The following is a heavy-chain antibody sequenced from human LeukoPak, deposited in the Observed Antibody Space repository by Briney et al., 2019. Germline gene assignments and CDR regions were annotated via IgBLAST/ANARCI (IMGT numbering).Heavy chain of an antibody. J-gene: IGHJ4*02. CDR1: GQTFNSYG. CDR2: ISASKANT. CDR3: ARGWELHD. D-gene: IGHD1-26*01. Sequence: ASVKVSCKASGQTFNSYGISWVRQASGQGLEWMGWISASKANTRYAQKLQGRVTMTTDTSTNTAYMELRSLTSDDTAVYYCARGWELHDWGQGTLVTVYS. V-gene: IGHV1-18*01.